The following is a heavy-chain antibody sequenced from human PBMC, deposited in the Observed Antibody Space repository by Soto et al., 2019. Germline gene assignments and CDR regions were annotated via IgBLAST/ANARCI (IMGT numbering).Heavy chain of an antibody. Sequence: EVQLVESVGDLVQPGGSLRLSCAASGYTFSHYWMHWVRQAPGKGLVWVSRVNPDGTITTYAVSVKGRFTISRDNAKNTLYLHWKCLGLKDRAILYCSSATFGDKDFWGPGPPVTVSS. CDR1: GYTFSHYW. D-gene: IGHD1-26*01. CDR3: SSATFGDKDF. J-gene: IGHJ4*02. V-gene: IGHV3-74*01. CDR2: VNPDGTIT.